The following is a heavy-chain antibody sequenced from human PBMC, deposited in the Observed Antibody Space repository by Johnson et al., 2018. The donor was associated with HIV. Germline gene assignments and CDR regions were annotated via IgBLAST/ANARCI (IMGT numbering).Heavy chain of an antibody. J-gene: IGHJ3*02. CDR1: GFTFSSYA. CDR2: ISGSGGST. CDR3: ARDFTAVYCGGDCYAFDI. D-gene: IGHD2-21*02. Sequence: VQLVESGGGLVQSGGSLRLSCAASGFTFSSYAMSWVRQAPGKGLEWVSGISGSGGSTYYADSARGRFTLSRDNSKNTLYFQMNSLRAEDTAVYYCARDFTAVYCGGDCYAFDIWGQGTMVSVSS. V-gene: IGHV3-23*04.